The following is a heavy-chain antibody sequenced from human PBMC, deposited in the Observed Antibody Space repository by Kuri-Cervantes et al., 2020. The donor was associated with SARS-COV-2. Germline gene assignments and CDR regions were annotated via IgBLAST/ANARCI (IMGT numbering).Heavy chain of an antibody. CDR1: GFTFSSYA. V-gene: IGHV3-23*01. CDR2: ISGSGGSI. CDR3: AGDPPRYCSSTSCYTARADPIYGMDV. Sequence: GESLKISCAASGFTFSSYAMSWVRQAPGKGLEWVSAISGSGGSIYYADSVKGRFTISRDNAKNSLYLQMNSLRAEDTAVYYCAGDPPRYCSSTSCYTARADPIYGMDVWGQGTTVTVSS. D-gene: IGHD2-2*02. J-gene: IGHJ6*02.